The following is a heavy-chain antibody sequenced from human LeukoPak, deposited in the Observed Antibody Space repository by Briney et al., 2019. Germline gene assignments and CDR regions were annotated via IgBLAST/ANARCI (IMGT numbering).Heavy chain of an antibody. J-gene: IGHJ4*02. V-gene: IGHV3-15*01. D-gene: IGHD5-18*01. CDR1: GFTLSNAW. Sequence: GGSLRLSCAASGFTLSNAWMSWVRQAPGKGLEWVGRIKSKTDGGTTDYAAPVKGRFTISRDDSKNTLYLQMNSLKTEDTAVYYCTTVYSYGLYYFDYWGQGTLVTVSS. CDR2: IKSKTDGGTT. CDR3: TTVYSYGLYYFDY.